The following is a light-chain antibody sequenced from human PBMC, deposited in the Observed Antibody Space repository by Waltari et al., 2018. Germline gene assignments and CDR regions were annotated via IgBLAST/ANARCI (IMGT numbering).Light chain of an antibody. CDR2: DVS. J-gene: IGLJ2*01. CDR1: SSDVGSYNY. Sequence: QSALTQPASVSGSPGQSITISCTGTSSDVGSYNYVSWYQQSPGRAPKLMIYDVSSRPSGVSNRFSGSKSGNTASLTISGLQPEDEATYYCSSYSRSAFLFGGGTKLTVL. CDR3: SSYSRSAFL. V-gene: IGLV2-14*03.